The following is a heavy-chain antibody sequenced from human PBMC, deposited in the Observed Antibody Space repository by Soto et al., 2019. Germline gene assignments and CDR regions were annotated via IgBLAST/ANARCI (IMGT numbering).Heavy chain of an antibody. Sequence: QIQLQESGPGLVKPSGTLSVTCTVSGGSIPNYSIINYYWTWIRLPPGRGLEWIGHIYYNGTATYSPSLKSRVTISVDVSRNQCSLRLTSVTAADTAVYYCARGGGGNAQHFDYWGQGTLATVSS. CDR2: IYYNGTA. D-gene: IGHD2-15*01. CDR1: GGSIPNYSIINYY. J-gene: IGHJ4*02. CDR3: ARGGGGNAQHFDY. V-gene: IGHV4-59*01.